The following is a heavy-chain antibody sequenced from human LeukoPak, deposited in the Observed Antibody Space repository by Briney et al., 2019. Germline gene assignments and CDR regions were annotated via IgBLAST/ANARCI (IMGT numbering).Heavy chain of an antibody. J-gene: IGHJ4*02. CDR3: TRARGGFDY. D-gene: IGHD3-16*01. CDR1: GFTFGDYA. V-gene: IGHV3-49*04. Sequence: GGSLRLSCTASGFTFGDYAMSWVRQAPGKGLEWVGFIRSKAYGGTTEYAASVKGRFTISRDDSKSIAYLQMNSLKTEDTAVYYCTRARGGFDYWGQGTLVTVSS. CDR2: IRSKAYGGTT.